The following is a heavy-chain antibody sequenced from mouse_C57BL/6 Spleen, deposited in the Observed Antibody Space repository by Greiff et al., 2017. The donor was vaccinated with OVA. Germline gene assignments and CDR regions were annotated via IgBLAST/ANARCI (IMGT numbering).Heavy chain of an antibody. J-gene: IGHJ3*01. CDR2: IDPETGGT. CDR3: TRLHYGSSYWFAY. V-gene: IGHV1-15*01. Sequence: VQLQQSGAELVRPGASVTLSCKASGYTFTDYEMHWVKQTPVHGLEWIGAIDPETGGTAYNQKFKGKAILTADKSSSTAYMELRSLTSEDSAVYYCTRLHYGSSYWFAYWGQGTLVTVSA. D-gene: IGHD1-1*01. CDR1: GYTFTDYE.